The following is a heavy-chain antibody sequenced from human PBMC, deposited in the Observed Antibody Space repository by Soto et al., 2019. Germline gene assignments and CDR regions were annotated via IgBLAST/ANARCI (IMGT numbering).Heavy chain of an antibody. Sequence: GGSLRLSCAASGFTFSSYAMSWVRQAPGKGLEWVSAISGSGGSTYYADSVKGRFTISRDNSKNTLYLQMNSLRDEDTAVYYCAKGEKITMVRGVPIDAFDIWGQGTMVTVSS. CDR2: ISGSGGST. D-gene: IGHD3-10*01. V-gene: IGHV3-23*01. J-gene: IGHJ3*02. CDR1: GFTFSSYA. CDR3: AKGEKITMVRGVPIDAFDI.